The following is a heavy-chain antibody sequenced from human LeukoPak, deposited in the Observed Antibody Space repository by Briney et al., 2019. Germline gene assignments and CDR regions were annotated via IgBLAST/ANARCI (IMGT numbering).Heavy chain of an antibody. CDR2: IWYDGSNK. CDR3: AIVVGREEPAAMPGAYYYMDV. J-gene: IGHJ6*03. V-gene: IGHV3-33*01. Sequence: GGSLRLSCAASGFTFSSYGMHWVRQAPGKGLEWVAVIWYDGSNKYYADSVKGRFTISRDNSKNTLYLQMNSLRAEDTAVYYFAIVVGREEPAAMPGAYYYMDVWGKGTTVTVSS. CDR1: GFTFSSYG. D-gene: IGHD2-2*01.